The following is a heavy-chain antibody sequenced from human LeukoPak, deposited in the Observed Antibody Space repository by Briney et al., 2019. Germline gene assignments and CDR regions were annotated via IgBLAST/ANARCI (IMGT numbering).Heavy chain of an antibody. Sequence: GGSLRLPCAASGFTFSSYSMNWVRQAPGKGLEWVSSISSSSSYIYYADSVKGRFTISRDNAKNSLYLQMNSLRAEDTAVYYCASIVVVPAATLFAPWGQGTLVTVSS. D-gene: IGHD2-2*01. J-gene: IGHJ5*02. V-gene: IGHV3-21*01. CDR1: GFTFSSYS. CDR2: ISSSSSYI. CDR3: ASIVVVPAATLFAP.